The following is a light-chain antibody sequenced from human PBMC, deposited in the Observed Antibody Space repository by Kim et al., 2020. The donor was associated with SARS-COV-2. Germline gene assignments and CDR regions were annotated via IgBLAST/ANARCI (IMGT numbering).Light chain of an antibody. J-gene: IGLJ2*01. CDR3: NSRDNSGDHVV. CDR1: SLKTYY. Sequence: SSELTQDTAVSVALGQTVRITCQGDSLKTYYATWYQQKPGQAPIVVIYGKNNRPSGIPDRFSGYSSGNTASLTVTGAQAVDEADYYCNSRDNSGDHVVFG. V-gene: IGLV3-19*01. CDR2: GKN.